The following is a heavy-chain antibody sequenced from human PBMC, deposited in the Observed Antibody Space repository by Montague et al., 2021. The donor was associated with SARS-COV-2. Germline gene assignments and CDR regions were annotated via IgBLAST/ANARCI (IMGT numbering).Heavy chain of an antibody. V-gene: IGHV3-48*03. D-gene: IGHD3-10*01. CDR3: AREEDSYGSGTIDY. CDR1: GFTFSSYA. Sequence: SLRLSCAASGFTFSSYAMHWVRQAPGKGLEWVSYISYSGSSKYYADSVKGRFTISRDNARDTVYLQMNSLRAEDTAVYYCAREEDSYGSGTIDYWGQGTLVTVSS. J-gene: IGHJ4*02. CDR2: ISYSGSSK.